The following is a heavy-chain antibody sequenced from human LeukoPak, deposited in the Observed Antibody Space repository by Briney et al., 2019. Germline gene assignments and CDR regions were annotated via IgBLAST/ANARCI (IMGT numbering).Heavy chain of an antibody. J-gene: IGHJ4*02. D-gene: IGHD1-26*01. CDR2: IKAKPHGGTT. CDR1: GFTFSNYG. V-gene: IGHV3-15*01. CDR3: TTDGVGIEGATFDY. Sequence: PGGSLRLSCAASGFTFSNYGMAWVRQAPGKGLEWVGRIKAKPHGGTTDYAAPVKGRFTISRDDSKNTLYLQMNSLKTEDTAVYYCTTDGVGIEGATFDYWGQGILVTVSS.